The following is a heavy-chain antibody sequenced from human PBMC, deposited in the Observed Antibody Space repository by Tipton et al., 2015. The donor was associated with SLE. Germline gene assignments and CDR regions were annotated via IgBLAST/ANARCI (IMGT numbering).Heavy chain of an antibody. CDR2: IYYSGST. CDR3: ARRGGFNVVAVGAIDAFDI. CDR1: GGSISSGSHY. Sequence: TLSLTCSVSGGSISSGSHYWGWIRQPPGKGLEWIANIYYSGSTYYNPSLKSRVRISVDTSTNHFSLRLTSLTAADTAVYYCARRGGFNVVAVGAIDAFDIWGQGTLVIVSS. D-gene: IGHD2-15*01. V-gene: IGHV4-39*07. J-gene: IGHJ3*02.